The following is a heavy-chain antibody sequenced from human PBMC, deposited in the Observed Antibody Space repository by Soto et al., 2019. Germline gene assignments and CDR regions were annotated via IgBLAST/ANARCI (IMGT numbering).Heavy chain of an antibody. V-gene: IGHV3-21*01. CDR1: GFSFSSYT. D-gene: IGHD2-15*01. J-gene: IGHJ5*01. CDR2: ITNRGTHT. Sequence: EVQLVESGGGLVKPGESLRLSCAASGFSFSSYTMNWVRQAPGKGLQWVSSITNRGTHTYSADSVKGRFTISRDNDKNSLYLQMNKVRAEDTAIYFCARAHEVAWFDSWGLGTLVTVTS. CDR3: ARAHEVAWFDS.